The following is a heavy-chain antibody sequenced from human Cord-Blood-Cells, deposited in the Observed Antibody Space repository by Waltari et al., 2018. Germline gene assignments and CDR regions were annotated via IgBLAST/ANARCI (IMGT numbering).Heavy chain of an antibody. Sequence: QVQLVQSGAGVKKPAASLKDSCTVSGYLRTPLSMHRVRPAPGKGLEWMGGFDPEDGETIYAQKFQGRVTMTEDTSTDTAYMELSSLRSEDTAVYYCATLTYRGAFDYWGQGTLVTVSS. V-gene: IGHV1-24*01. J-gene: IGHJ4*02. CDR1: GYLRTPLS. CDR3: ATLTYRGAFDY. CDR2: FDPEDGET. D-gene: IGHD4-4*01.